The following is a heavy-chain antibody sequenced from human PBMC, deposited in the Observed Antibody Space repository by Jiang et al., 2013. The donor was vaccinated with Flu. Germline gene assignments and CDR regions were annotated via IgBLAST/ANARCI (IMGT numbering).Heavy chain of an antibody. Sequence: GLEWVSAIGTAGDTYYPGSVKGRFTISRENAKNSLYLQMNSLRAGDTAVYYCARGGSGENGGGYYYGMDVWGQGTTVTVSS. V-gene: IGHV3-13*04. CDR3: ARGGSGENGGGYYYGMDV. D-gene: IGHD3-10*01. J-gene: IGHJ6*02. CDR2: IGTAGDT.